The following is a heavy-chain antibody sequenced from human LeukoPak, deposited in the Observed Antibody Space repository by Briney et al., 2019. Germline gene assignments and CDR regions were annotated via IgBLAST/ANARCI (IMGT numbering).Heavy chain of an antibody. D-gene: IGHD3-16*02. CDR3: ARESTRRNYDYVWGSYRYSPFDY. CDR1: GGSISSYY. Sequence: PSETLSLTCTVSGGSISSYYWSWIRQPAGKGLEWIGRIYTNGSTNYNPSLKSRVTMSVDTSKNQFSLKLSSVTAADTAVYYCARESTRRNYDYVWGSYRYSPFDYWGQGTLVTVSS. V-gene: IGHV4-4*07. CDR2: IYTNGST. J-gene: IGHJ4*02.